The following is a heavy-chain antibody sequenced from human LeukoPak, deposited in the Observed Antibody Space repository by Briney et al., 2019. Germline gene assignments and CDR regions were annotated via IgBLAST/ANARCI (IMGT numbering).Heavy chain of an antibody. J-gene: IGHJ2*01. CDR1: EFTFNDYW. D-gene: IGHD4-11*01. Sequence: GGSLRLSCEASEFTFNDYWMHWVRQGPGKGLVWVSRINSDGSSASYADSVKGRFAISRDNAKNTLYLQMNSLRAEDTAVYYCARGSPTPNSRYFDLWGRGTLVTVSS. V-gene: IGHV3-74*01. CDR3: ARGSPTPNSRYFDL. CDR2: INSDGSSA.